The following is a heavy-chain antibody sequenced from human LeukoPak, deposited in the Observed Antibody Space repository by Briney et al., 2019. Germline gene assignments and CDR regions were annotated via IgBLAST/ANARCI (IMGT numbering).Heavy chain of an antibody. CDR1: GFNFSSYW. V-gene: IGHV3-74*01. CDR2: INYDGTTT. J-gene: IGHJ4*02. D-gene: IGHD3-22*01. Sequence: PGGSLRLSCAASGFNFSSYWMHWVRQAPGKGLVWISRINYDGTTTSYADSVKGRFTISRDNSKNTLYLQMNSLRAEDTAVYYCAKDRYQNYYDSSGYYSGHWGQGTLVTVSS. CDR3: AKDRYQNYYDSSGYYSGH.